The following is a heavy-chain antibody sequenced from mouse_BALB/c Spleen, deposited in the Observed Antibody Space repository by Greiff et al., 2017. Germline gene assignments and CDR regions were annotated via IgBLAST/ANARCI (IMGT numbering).Heavy chain of an antibody. CDR3: ARGITTVYAMDY. V-gene: IGHV14-4*02. D-gene: IGHD2-4*01. Sequence: VQLQQSGAELVRSGASVKLSCTASGFNIKDYYMHWVKQRPEQGLEWIGWIDPENGDTEYAPKFQGKASITADTSSNTAYLQLSSLTSEDTAVYYCARGITTVYAMDYWGQGTSVTVSS. J-gene: IGHJ4*01. CDR1: GFNIKDYY. CDR2: IDPENGDT.